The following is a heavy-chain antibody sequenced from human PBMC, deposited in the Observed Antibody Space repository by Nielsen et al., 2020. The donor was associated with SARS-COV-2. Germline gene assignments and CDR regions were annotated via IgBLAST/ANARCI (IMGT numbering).Heavy chain of an antibody. CDR1: GYTFTSYG. CDR2: INTNTGNP. CDR3: ATPYSSGDQYYYYFYMDV. D-gene: IGHD4-11*01. V-gene: IGHV7-4-1*02. Sequence: ASVKVSCKASGYTFTSYGISWVRQAPGQGLEWMGWINTNTGNPTYAQGFTGRFVFSLDTSVSTAYLQISSLKAEDTAVYYCATPYSSGDQYYYYFYMDVWGKGTTVTVSS. J-gene: IGHJ6*03.